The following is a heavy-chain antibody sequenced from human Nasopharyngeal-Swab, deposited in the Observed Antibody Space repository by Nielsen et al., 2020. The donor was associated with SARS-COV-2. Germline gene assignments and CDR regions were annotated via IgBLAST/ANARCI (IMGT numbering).Heavy chain of an antibody. V-gene: IGHV3-66*01. J-gene: IGHJ6*03. CDR2: IYSGGST. D-gene: IGHD2-8*01. Sequence: GGSLRLSCAASGFTVSSNYMSWVRQAPGKGLEWVSVIYSGGSTYYADSVKGRFTISRDNSKNTLYLQMNSLRAEDTAVYYCARVTGCTNGVCYLSPYYYYMDVWGKGTTVTVSS. CDR1: GFTVSSNY. CDR3: ARVTGCTNGVCYLSPYYYYMDV.